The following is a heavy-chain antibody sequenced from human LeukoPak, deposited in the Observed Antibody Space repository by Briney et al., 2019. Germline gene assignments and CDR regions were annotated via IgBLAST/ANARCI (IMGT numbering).Heavy chain of an antibody. CDR3: AKDYYDSRNAFDI. CDR1: GFTFSSYG. D-gene: IGHD3-22*01. J-gene: IGHJ3*02. Sequence: GGSLRLSCAASGFTFSSYGMHWVRQAPGEGLEWVAFIRYDGSNKYYADSVKGRFTISRDNSKNTLYLQMNSLRAEDTAVYYCAKDYYDSRNAFDIWGQGTMVTVSS. V-gene: IGHV3-30*02. CDR2: IRYDGSNK.